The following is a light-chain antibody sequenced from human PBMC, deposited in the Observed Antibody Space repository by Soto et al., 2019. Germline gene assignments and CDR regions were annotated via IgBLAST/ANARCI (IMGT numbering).Light chain of an antibody. Sequence: PGDRATLSCRASQSVRSDYFAWYQQKPGQAPRVIIFGVSTRATAIPDRFSGSGSGTDFTLTISRLEPEDFALYYCQQYGNSPLTFGGGTKVEIX. J-gene: IGKJ4*02. CDR1: QSVRSDY. V-gene: IGKV3-20*01. CDR2: GVS. CDR3: QQYGNSPLT.